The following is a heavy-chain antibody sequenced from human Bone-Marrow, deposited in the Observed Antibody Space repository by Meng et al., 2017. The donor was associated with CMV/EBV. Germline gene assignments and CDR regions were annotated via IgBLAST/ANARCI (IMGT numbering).Heavy chain of an antibody. D-gene: IGHD1-26*01. J-gene: IGHJ6*02. CDR1: GYTFTGYY. CDR2: INPNSGGT. CDR3: ARDLSGLLYSSWTPGIMGAYYYGMDV. V-gene: IGHV1-2*02. Sequence: ASVKVSCKASGYTFTGYYMHWVRQAPGQGLEWMGWINPNSGGTNYAQKFQGRVTMTRDTSISTAYMELSRLRSDDTAVYYCARDLSGLLYSSWTPGIMGAYYYGMDVWGQGTTVTVSS.